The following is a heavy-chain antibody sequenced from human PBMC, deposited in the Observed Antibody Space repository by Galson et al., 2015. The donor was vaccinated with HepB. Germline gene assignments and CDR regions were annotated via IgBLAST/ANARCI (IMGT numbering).Heavy chain of an antibody. CDR3: LKLGHHYVWGSYRYDAFEI. D-gene: IGHD3-16*02. CDR2: VSDSGYTT. CDR1: GFTFHTYA. J-gene: IGHJ3*02. Sequence: SLRLSCAASGFTFHTYAMSWVRQVPGKGLEWVSVVSDSGYTTYYEDSVKGRFTISRDNSNNTLSLQMDRLRAEDTAKYYCLKLGHHYVWGSYRYDAFEIWGQGTMVTVSS. V-gene: IGHV3-23*01.